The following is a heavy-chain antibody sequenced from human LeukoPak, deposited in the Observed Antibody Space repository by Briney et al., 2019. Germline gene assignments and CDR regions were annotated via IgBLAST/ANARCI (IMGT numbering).Heavy chain of an antibody. V-gene: IGHV1-46*01. Sequence: GASVNVSCKASGYTFTSYYMHWVRQAPGQGLEWMGIINPSGGSTSYAQKFQGRVTMTRDTSTSAVYMELSSLRSEDTAVYYCARGSDFWSGRDAFDIWGQGTMVTVSS. CDR1: GYTFTSYY. J-gene: IGHJ3*02. CDR2: INPSGGST. D-gene: IGHD3-3*01. CDR3: ARGSDFWSGRDAFDI.